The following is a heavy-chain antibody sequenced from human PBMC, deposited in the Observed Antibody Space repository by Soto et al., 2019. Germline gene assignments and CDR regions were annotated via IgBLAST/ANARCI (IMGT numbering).Heavy chain of an antibody. CDR1: GGSISNYY. CDR3: ARHVVESLSFGAPAPHFYS. J-gene: IGHJ5*01. Sequence: PSETLSLTCTVSGGSISNYYWSWIRQPPGKGLEWIGYFYYTGITNYNPSLKSRISMSVDTSKNQFSLKLSSVTAADTAVYYCARHVVESLSFGAPAPHFYSWGHGTLLTVSS. V-gene: IGHV4-59*08. D-gene: IGHD3-10*01. CDR2: FYYTGIT.